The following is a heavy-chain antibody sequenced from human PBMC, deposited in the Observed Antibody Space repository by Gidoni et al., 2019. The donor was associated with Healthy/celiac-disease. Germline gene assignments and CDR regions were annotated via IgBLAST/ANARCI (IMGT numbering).Heavy chain of an antibody. J-gene: IGHJ4*02. V-gene: IGHV3-21*01. CDR3: ARVHDSGATLDY. Sequence: EVQLVESGGGLVKPGGSLSLSCAASGFTFSSYSMNWVRQAPGKGLEWVSSISSSSSYIYYADSVKGRFTISRDNAKNSLYLQMNSLRAEDTAVYYCARVHDSGATLDYWGQGTLVTVSS. D-gene: IGHD2-15*01. CDR1: GFTFSSYS. CDR2: ISSSSSYI.